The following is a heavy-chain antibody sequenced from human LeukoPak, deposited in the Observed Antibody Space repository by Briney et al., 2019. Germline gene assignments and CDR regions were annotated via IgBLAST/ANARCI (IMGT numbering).Heavy chain of an antibody. CDR1: GFTFSGSA. CDR2: IRSKANSYAT. Sequence: GGSLRLSCAASGFTFSGSAMHWVRQASGKGLEWVGRIRSKANSYATAYAASVKGRFTISRDDSKNTAYLQMNSLRAEDTAVYYCAKTGAARPEYWGQGTLVTVSS. D-gene: IGHD6-6*01. CDR3: AKTGAARPEY. J-gene: IGHJ4*02. V-gene: IGHV3-73*01.